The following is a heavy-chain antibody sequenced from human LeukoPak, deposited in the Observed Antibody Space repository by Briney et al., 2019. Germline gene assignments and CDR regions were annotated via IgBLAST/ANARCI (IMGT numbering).Heavy chain of an antibody. V-gene: IGHV4-59*01. J-gene: IGHJ4*02. CDR1: GGSISNYY. CDR3: ARLDVDTAMVFDY. Sequence: PSETLSLTCTVSGGSISNYYWSWIRQPPGKGLEWIGYIYYSGSTNYNPSLKSRVTISVDTSKNQFSLKLSSVTAADTAVYYCARLDVDTAMVFDYWGQGTLVTVSS. D-gene: IGHD5-18*01. CDR2: IYYSGST.